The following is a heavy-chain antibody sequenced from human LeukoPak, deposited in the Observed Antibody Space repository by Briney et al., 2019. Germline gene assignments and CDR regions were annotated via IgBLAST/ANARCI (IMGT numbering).Heavy chain of an antibody. V-gene: IGHV4-39*01. Sequence: TSETLSLTCTVSGGSISSSSYYWGWIRQPPGKGLEWIGSIYYSGSTYYNPSLKSRVTISVDTSKNQFSLKLSSVTAADTAVYYCAREYYYDSSGSLNLNFDYWGQGTLVTVSS. CDR3: AREYYYDSSGSLNLNFDY. CDR1: GGSISSSSYY. J-gene: IGHJ4*02. D-gene: IGHD3-22*01. CDR2: IYYSGST.